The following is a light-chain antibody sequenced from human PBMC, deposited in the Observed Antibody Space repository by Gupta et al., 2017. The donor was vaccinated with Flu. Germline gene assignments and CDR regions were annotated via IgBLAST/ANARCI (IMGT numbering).Light chain of an antibody. CDR3: QSFDSSNQVVI. CDR1: SGSIASGY. J-gene: IGLJ2*01. Sequence: NFMLTQPHSVSESPGKTVTIACTRNSGSIASGYVQWYQQRPDSSPTTVIYENNQRPSGVPDRFSGSIDTASNSASLIISGLKSEDEADYYCQSFDSSNQVVIFGGGTRLTVL. V-gene: IGLV6-57*01. CDR2: ENN.